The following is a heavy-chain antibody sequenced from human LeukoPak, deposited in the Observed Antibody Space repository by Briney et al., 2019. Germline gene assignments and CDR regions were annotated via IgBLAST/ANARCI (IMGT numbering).Heavy chain of an antibody. CDR3: ARTGGYRFDP. J-gene: IGHJ5*02. CDR2: INTGGST. D-gene: IGHD6-13*01. Sequence: GGSLRLSCAASGLTVSSNYMSWVRQAPGKGLEWVSGINTGGSTSYTDSVKGRFTISRDNSKNTLYLQMNSLRADDTAVYYRARTGGYRFDPWGQGTLVTVSS. CDR1: GLTVSSNY. V-gene: IGHV3-53*01.